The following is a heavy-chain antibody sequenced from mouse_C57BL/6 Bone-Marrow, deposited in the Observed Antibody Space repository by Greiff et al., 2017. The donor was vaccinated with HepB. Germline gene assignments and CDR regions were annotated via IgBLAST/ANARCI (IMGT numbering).Heavy chain of an antibody. Sequence: VQLQQPGAELAKPGASVKLSCKASGYTFTSYWMQWVKQRPGQGLEWIGEIDPSDSYTNSNQKFKGKATLTVDTSSSTAYMQLSSLTSEDSAVYYCARLYPFDYWGQGTTLTVSS. CDR1: GYTFTSYW. CDR3: ARLYPFDY. CDR2: IDPSDSYT. J-gene: IGHJ2*01. V-gene: IGHV1-50*01.